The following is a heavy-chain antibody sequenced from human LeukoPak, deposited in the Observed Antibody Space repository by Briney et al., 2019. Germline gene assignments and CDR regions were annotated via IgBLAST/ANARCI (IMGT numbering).Heavy chain of an antibody. V-gene: IGHV3-7*03. D-gene: IGHD3-16*01. CDR3: ARGGGLDV. J-gene: IGHJ6*02. CDR1: GFTFSSYW. CDR2: INHNGNVN. Sequence: GGSLRLSCAASGFTFSSYWMNWARQAPGKGLEWVASINHNGNVNYYVDSVKGRFTISRDKAKNSLYLQMSNLRAEDTAVYFCARGGGLDVWGQGATVTVSS.